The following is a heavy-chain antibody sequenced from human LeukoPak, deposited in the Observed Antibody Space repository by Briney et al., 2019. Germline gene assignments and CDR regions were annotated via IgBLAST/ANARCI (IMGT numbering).Heavy chain of an antibody. V-gene: IGHV3-23*01. CDR1: GFTFSNYA. CDR2: LSDRGTST. CDR3: ARHPVGRIFAEPAVVVDY. Sequence: PGGPLRLSCAASGFTFSNYAMSWVRQAPGKGLEWVSSLSDRGTSTYYPDSVQGRFTISRDNSNNTLFLQMNSLKVEDTAFYFCARHPVGRIFAEPAVVVDYWGQGILLTVSS. D-gene: IGHD2-2*01. J-gene: IGHJ4*02.